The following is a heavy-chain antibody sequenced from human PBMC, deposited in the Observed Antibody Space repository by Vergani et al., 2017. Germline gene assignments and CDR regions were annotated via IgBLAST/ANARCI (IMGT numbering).Heavy chain of an antibody. CDR1: GFTFDDYA. D-gene: IGHD3-3*01. J-gene: IGHJ2*01. CDR3: AKVHYDFWSGYPNLSPFDL. Sequence: EVQLVESGGGLVQPGRSLRLSCAASGFTFDDYAMHWVRQAPGKGLEWVSGISWKSGRIGYADSVKGRFTISRDNAKNSLYLQMNSLRAEDTALYYCAKVHYDFWSGYPNLSPFDLWGRGTLVTVSS. V-gene: IGHV3-9*01. CDR2: ISWKSGRI.